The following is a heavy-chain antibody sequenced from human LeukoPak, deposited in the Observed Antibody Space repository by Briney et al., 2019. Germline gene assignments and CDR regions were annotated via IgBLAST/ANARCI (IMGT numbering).Heavy chain of an antibody. CDR3: ARGRIDLPY. J-gene: IGHJ4*02. V-gene: IGHV3-21*01. CDR2: ISSSSSYI. D-gene: IGHD2-15*01. CDR1: GFTFSSYS. Sequence: GSPRLSCAASGFTFSSYSMNWVREAPGKRLEWASAISSSSSYIYYADSVKGRFTISRDNAKNSLYLQMNSLRAEDTAVYYCARGRIDLPYWGQGTLVTVSS.